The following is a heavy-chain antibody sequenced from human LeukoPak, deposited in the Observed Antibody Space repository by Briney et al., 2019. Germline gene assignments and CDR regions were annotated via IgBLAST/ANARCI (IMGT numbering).Heavy chain of an antibody. D-gene: IGHD3-10*01. CDR1: GGSISTYY. Sequence: SETLSLTCTVSGGSISTYYWSWIRQPPGKGLEWIGYIYYSGNTNYNPSLKSRVTMSVDTSKNQFSLRLSSVTAADTAVYYCARGIWFGELLYFDSWGQGTLVTVSS. V-gene: IGHV4-59*12. CDR3: ARGIWFGELLYFDS. J-gene: IGHJ4*02. CDR2: IYYSGNT.